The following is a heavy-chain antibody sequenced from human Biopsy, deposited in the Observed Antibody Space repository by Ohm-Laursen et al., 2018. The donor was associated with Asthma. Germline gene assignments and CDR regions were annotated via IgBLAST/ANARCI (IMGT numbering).Heavy chain of an antibody. V-gene: IGHV1-69*01. CDR2: INSVFGTT. CDR1: GGTFNTYV. J-gene: IGHJ4*02. D-gene: IGHD2-2*01. CDR3: ARKAGSCISRTCYSLDF. Sequence: SSVKVSCKSLGGTFNTYVIGWVRQAPGQGLEWMGGINSVFGTTTYPQKFQDRVTTTADDSTSTVYMELSSLRSEDTAVYYCARKAGSCISRTCYSLDFWGQGTLVTASS.